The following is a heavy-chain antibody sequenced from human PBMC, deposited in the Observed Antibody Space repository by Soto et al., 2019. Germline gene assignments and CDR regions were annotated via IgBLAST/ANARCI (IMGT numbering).Heavy chain of an antibody. CDR1: GGSISSSSYY. CDR2: IYYSGST. D-gene: IGHD3-22*01. J-gene: IGHJ6*02. Sequence: SETLSLTCTVSGGSISSSSYYWGWIRQPPGKGLEWIGSIYYSGSTYYNPSLKSRVTISVDTSKNQFSLKLSSVTAADTAVYYCARRGYVPYYYYYYGMDVWGQGTTVTVSS. CDR3: ARRGYVPYYYYYYGMDV. V-gene: IGHV4-39*01.